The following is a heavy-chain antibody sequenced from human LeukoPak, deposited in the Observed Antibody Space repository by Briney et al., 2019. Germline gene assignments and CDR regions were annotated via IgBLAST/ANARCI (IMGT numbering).Heavy chain of an antibody. CDR3: AKGGWFGELLFDY. Sequence: GGSLRLSCAASGFTFSSYAMSWVRQAPGKGLEWVSAIGGSGGSTYYADSVKGRFTISRDNSKNTLYLQMNSLRAEDTAVYYCAKGGWFGELLFDYWGQGTLVTVSS. J-gene: IGHJ4*02. D-gene: IGHD3-10*01. CDR1: GFTFSSYA. V-gene: IGHV3-23*01. CDR2: IGGSGGST.